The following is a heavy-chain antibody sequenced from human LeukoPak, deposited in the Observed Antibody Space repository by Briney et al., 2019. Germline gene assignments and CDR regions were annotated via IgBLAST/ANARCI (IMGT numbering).Heavy chain of an antibody. CDR2: IYYSGTT. J-gene: IGHJ6*03. Sequence: PSETLSLTCTVSGGSISSSSYYWGWIRQPPGKGLEWIGSIYYSGTTHYNPSLESRVMISVDTSKNQFSLRLSSVTAADTAVYYCARFPGSAEYRHYYYMDVWGKGTTVTVSS. V-gene: IGHV4-39*07. CDR3: ARFPGSAEYRHYYYMDV. CDR1: GGSISSSSYY. D-gene: IGHD2-15*01.